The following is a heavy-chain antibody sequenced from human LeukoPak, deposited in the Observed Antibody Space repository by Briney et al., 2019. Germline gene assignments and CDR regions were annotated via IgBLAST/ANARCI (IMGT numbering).Heavy chain of an antibody. CDR1: GGTFTSYA. Sequence: ASVKVSCKASGGTFTSYAISWVRQAPGQGLEWMGGIIPIFGTANYAQKFQGRVTITTDESTSTAYMELSSLRSEDTAVYYCARSVYYYDSSGYYLHDDYWGQGSLVTVSS. CDR3: ARSVYYYDSSGYYLHDDY. CDR2: IIPIFGTA. D-gene: IGHD3-22*01. V-gene: IGHV1-69*05. J-gene: IGHJ4*02.